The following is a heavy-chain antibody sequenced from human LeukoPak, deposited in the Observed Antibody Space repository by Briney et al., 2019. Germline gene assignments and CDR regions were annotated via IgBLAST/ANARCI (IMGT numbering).Heavy chain of an antibody. CDR3: AANYYDSSGQFDY. J-gene: IGHJ4*02. CDR2: IYHSGST. V-gene: IGHV4-4*02. Sequence: PSETLSLTCAVSGGSISSSNWWSWVRQPPGKGLEWIGEIYHSGSTYYNPSLKSRVTISVDTSKNQFSLKLSSVTAADTAVYYCAANYYDSSGQFDYWGQGTLVTVSS. D-gene: IGHD3-22*01. CDR1: GGSISSSNW.